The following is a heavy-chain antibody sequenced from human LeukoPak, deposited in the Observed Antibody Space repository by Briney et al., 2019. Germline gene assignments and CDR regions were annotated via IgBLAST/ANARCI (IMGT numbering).Heavy chain of an antibody. V-gene: IGHV3-48*01. D-gene: IGHD3-22*01. CDR3: ARDPQSYYDSSGYYYDHAFDI. J-gene: IGHJ3*02. Sequence: GGSLRLSCAASGFTFSSYWMTWVRQAPGKGLDWVSYISSSSSTIYYADSVKGRFTISRDNAKNSLYLQMNSLRAEDTAVYYCARDPQSYYDSSGYYYDHAFDIWGQGTMVTVSS. CDR2: ISSSSSTI. CDR1: GFTFSSYW.